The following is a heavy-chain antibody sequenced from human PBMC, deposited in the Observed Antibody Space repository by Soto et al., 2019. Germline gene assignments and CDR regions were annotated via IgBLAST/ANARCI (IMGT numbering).Heavy chain of an antibody. D-gene: IGHD1-26*01. V-gene: IGHV2-5*02. J-gene: IGHJ4*02. CDR2: IYKDDDK. Sequence: QITLKESGPTLVKPTQTLTLTCTFSGFSLSTSGVGVGWIRQPPGKALEWLVLIYKDDDKSYSPSLRSRITITEDTSKNQLVLTMTNMDPVDTDTYDCARISGRGHYFDYWGQGTLVTVSS. CDR1: GFSLSTSGVG. CDR3: ARISGRGHYFDY.